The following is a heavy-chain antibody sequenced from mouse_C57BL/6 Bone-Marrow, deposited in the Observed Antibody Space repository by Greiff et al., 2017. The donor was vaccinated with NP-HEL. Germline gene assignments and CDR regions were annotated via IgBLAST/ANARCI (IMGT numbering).Heavy chain of an antibody. CDR3: ARDPYPDYAMDY. Sequence: EVQGVESGGGLVKPGGSLKLSCAASGFTFSSYAMSWVRQTPEKRLEWVATISDGGSYTYYPDNVKGRFTISRDNAKNNLYLQMSHLKSEDTAMYYCARDPYPDYAMDYWGQGTSVTVSS. J-gene: IGHJ4*01. CDR2: ISDGGSYT. CDR1: GFTFSSYA. V-gene: IGHV5-4*01.